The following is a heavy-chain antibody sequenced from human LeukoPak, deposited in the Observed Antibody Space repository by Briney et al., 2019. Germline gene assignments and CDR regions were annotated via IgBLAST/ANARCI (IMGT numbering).Heavy chain of an antibody. J-gene: IGHJ4*02. V-gene: IGHV3-49*04. Sequence: GGSLRLSCTASXFSFGDYFMSWVRQAPGKSLEWVGFIRGKAHGGTTEYATSVKGRFTISRDDSKSIAYLQMNSLKTEDTPVYYCTAREMATIRPFDYWGQGTLVTVSS. CDR1: XFSFGDYF. CDR3: TAREMATIRPFDY. CDR2: IRGKAHGGTT. D-gene: IGHD5-24*01.